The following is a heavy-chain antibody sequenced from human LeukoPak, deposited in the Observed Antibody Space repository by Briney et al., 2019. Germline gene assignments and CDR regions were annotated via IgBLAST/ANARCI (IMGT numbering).Heavy chain of an antibody. CDR1: GGSFSGYY. D-gene: IGHD3-10*01. J-gene: IGHJ5*02. Sequence: SETLSLTCAVYGGSFSGYYWSWIRQPPGKGLEWIGEINHSGSTNYNPSLKSRVTISVDTSKNQFSLKLSSVTAADTAVYYCARGYGSGLYNWFDPWGQGTLVTVSS. V-gene: IGHV4-34*01. CDR3: ARGYGSGLYNWFDP. CDR2: INHSGST.